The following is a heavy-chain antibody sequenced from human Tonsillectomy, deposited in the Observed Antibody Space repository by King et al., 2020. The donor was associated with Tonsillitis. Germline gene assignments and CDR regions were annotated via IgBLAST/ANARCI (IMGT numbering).Heavy chain of an antibody. V-gene: IGHV4-59*01. Sequence: QLQESGPGLVKPSETLSLTCTVSGGSISSYYWSWIRQPPGKGLEWIGYIYYSGSTNYNPSLKSRVTISVDTSNNQFSLKLSSVTAADTAVYYCARETGYGGSGWYGWFDPWGQGTLVTVSS. CDR1: GGSISSYY. J-gene: IGHJ5*02. CDR2: IYYSGST. CDR3: ARETGYGGSGWYGWFDP. D-gene: IGHD6-19*01.